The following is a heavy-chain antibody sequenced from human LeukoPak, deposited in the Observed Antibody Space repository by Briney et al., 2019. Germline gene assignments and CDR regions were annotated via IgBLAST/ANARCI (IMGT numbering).Heavy chain of an antibody. J-gene: IGHJ1*01. CDR3: AKDNLPIRYCSGGSCYFPAEYFQH. Sequence: GGSLRLSCAASGFTFSNYAMSWVRQAPGKGLEWVLAISGSGGSSYYADSVKGRFTISRDNSKNTLYLQMNSLRAEDTAVYYCAKDNLPIRYCSGGSCYFPAEYFQHWVQGTLVTVSS. D-gene: IGHD2-15*01. V-gene: IGHV3-23*01. CDR1: GFTFSNYA. CDR2: ISGSGGSS.